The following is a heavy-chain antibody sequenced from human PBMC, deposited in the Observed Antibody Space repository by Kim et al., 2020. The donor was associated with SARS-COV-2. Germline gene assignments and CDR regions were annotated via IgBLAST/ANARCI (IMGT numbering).Heavy chain of an antibody. D-gene: IGHD6-13*01. CDR1: GGSISSYY. Sequence: SETLSLTCTFSGGSISSYYWSWIRQPAGKGLEWIGRIYTSGSTNYNPSLKSRVTMSVDTSKNQFSLKLSSVTAADTAVYYCARDGGSSWSYNWFDPWGQGTLVPVPS. V-gene: IGHV4-4*07. J-gene: IGHJ5*02. CDR2: IYTSGST. CDR3: ARDGGSSWSYNWFDP.